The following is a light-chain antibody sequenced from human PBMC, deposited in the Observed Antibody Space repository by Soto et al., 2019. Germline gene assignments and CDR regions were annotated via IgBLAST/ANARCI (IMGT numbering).Light chain of an antibody. Sequence: EVVMTQSPATLSVSPGERATLSCRASQSVRSSLAWYQQKPGQAPRLLIYGASTRATGIPVRFSGSGSGTEFTLTISSLQSEDFAVYYCQQYNNWPGTFGQGTKVEIK. J-gene: IGKJ1*01. CDR3: QQYNNWPGT. CDR2: GAS. V-gene: IGKV3-15*01. CDR1: QSVRSS.